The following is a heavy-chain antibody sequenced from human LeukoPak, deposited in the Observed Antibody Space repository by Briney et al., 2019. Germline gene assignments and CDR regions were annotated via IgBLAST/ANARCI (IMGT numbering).Heavy chain of an antibody. J-gene: IGHJ4*02. D-gene: IGHD6-19*01. CDR2: ISGGGGST. CDR1: GFTLSSYA. V-gene: IGHV3-23*01. CDR3: ARAAGGDY. Sequence: GGSLTLSCAASGFTLSSYAISWVRQAPGKGLEWVTSISGGGGSTYYADFVKGRFTISRDNSKNSLYLQMNSLRAEDTAVYYCARAAGGDYWGQGTLVTVSS.